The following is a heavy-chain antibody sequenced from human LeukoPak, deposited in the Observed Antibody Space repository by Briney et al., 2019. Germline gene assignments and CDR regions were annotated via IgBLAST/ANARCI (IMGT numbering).Heavy chain of an antibody. CDR2: ITPLNGNT. D-gene: IGHD2-15*01. V-gene: IGHV1-45*02. CDR1: GYTFTYRY. CDR3: ARVVYCSGGSCYLVDP. J-gene: IGHJ5*02. Sequence: SVKVSCKASGYTFTYRYLHWVRQAPGQALGWMGWITPLNGNTNYAQKFQDRVTITRDTSTSTAYMELRSLRSDDTAVYYCARVVYCSGGSCYLVDPWGQGTLVTVSS.